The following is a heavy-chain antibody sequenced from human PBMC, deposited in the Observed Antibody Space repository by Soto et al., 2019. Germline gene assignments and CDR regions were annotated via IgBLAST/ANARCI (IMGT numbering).Heavy chain of an antibody. Sequence: QVQLVQSGAEVKKPGSSVKVSCKASGGTFSSYAISWVRQAPGQGLEWMGGIIPIFGTANYAQKFQGRVTITADESTSTAYMELSSLRSEDTAMYYCAWGSIVVVVAATPWGMDVWGQGTTVTVSS. CDR3: AWGSIVVVVAATPWGMDV. D-gene: IGHD2-15*01. CDR2: IIPIFGTA. V-gene: IGHV1-69*01. CDR1: GGTFSSYA. J-gene: IGHJ6*02.